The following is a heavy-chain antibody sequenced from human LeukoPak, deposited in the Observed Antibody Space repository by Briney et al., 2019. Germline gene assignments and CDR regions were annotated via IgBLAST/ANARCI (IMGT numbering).Heavy chain of an antibody. D-gene: IGHD3-16*01. J-gene: IGHJ5*02. Sequence: ASVEVSCKASGYTFTGYYMHWVRQAPGQGLEWMGWINPNSGGTNYAQKFQGRVTMTRDTSISTAYMELSRLRSDDTAVYYCARGVMITFGGVIDHWGQGTLVTVSS. CDR3: ARGVMITFGGVIDH. CDR1: GYTFTGYY. V-gene: IGHV1-2*02. CDR2: INPNSGGT.